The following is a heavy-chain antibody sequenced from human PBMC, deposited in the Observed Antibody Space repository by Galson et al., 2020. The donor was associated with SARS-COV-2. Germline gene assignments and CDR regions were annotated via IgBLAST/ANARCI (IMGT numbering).Heavy chain of an antibody. CDR2: IRSKTNNYAT. Sequence: TGGSLRLSCAASGFTFTGSAMHWVRQASGKGLEWVGHIRSKTNNYATAYAASVRGRFTISRDDSKKTTYLQMNRLKTEDTAVYYCTSTNYWGQGTLVTVSS. J-gene: IGHJ4*02. D-gene: IGHD5-12*01. CDR3: TSTNY. CDR1: GFTFTGSA. V-gene: IGHV3-73*01.